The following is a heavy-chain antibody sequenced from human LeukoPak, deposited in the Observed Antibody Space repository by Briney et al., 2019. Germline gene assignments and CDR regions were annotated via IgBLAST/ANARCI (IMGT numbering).Heavy chain of an antibody. Sequence: PGGSLKLSCAASGFTFSGSAMHWVRRASGKGPEWVGRIRSKANSYATAYAASVKGRFTISRDDSKNTAYLQMNSLKTEDTAVYYCTRLGDYYGSANFDYWGQGTLVTVSS. CDR3: TRLGDYYGSANFDY. D-gene: IGHD3-10*01. V-gene: IGHV3-73*01. CDR1: GFTFSGSA. J-gene: IGHJ4*02. CDR2: IRSKANSYAT.